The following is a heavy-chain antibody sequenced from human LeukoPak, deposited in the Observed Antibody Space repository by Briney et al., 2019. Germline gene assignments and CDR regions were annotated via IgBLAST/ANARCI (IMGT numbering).Heavy chain of an antibody. CDR1: GFTFSSYS. V-gene: IGHV3-21*01. D-gene: IGHD3-10*01. J-gene: IGHJ4*02. Sequence: GGSLRLSCGASGFTFSSYSMNWVRQAPGKGLEWVSCISTRSTYIYYADSVKGRFTISRDNAKNSLYLQMNSLRADDTAVYYCAREEEWYASGTYYKGFDSWGQGTLVTVSS. CDR3: AREEEWYASGTYYKGFDS. CDR2: ISTRSTYI.